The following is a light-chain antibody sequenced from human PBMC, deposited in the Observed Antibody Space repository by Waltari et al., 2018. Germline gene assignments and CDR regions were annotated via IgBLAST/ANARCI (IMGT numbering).Light chain of an antibody. CDR2: RND. CDR1: SSNPGNTL. CDR3: ASWDDSLNGHWV. J-gene: IGLJ3*02. V-gene: IGLV1-44*01. Sequence: QSVLTQPPSASGTPGQTVTISCSGTSSNPGNTLLKCYLQVPGTAPKLLISRNDLRPSGVPDRFSASKSGTSASLAISGLQSEDEAEYYCASWDDSLNGHWVFGGGTKVTVL.